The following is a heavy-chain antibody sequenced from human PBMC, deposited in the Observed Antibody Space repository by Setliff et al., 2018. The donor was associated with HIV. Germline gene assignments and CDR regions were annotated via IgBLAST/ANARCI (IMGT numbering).Heavy chain of an antibody. CDR1: GGSINSGDYY. Sequence: SETLSLTCTVSGGSINSGDYYWSWIRQHPRKGLEWIGYISDSGSTHYNPSVKSRITISEDTSKNQFSLKMRSVTAADTAVYYCARGVYCGASCYQGTDHWGQGTLVTVSS. CDR3: ARGVYCGASCYQGTDH. D-gene: IGHD2-21*01. CDR2: ISDSGST. J-gene: IGHJ5*02. V-gene: IGHV4-31*03.